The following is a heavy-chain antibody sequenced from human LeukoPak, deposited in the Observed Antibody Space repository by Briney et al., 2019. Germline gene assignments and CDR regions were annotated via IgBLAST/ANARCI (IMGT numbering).Heavy chain of an antibody. J-gene: IGHJ6*03. Sequence: SETLSLTCTVSGGSISSSSYYWGWIRQPPGKGLEWIGSIYYSGSTYYNPSLKSRVTISVGTSKNQFSLKLSSVTAADTAVYYCASPTPPITTYYYYYMDVWGKGTTVTVSS. D-gene: IGHD3-22*01. CDR1: GGSISSSSYY. CDR2: IYYSGST. V-gene: IGHV4-39*01. CDR3: ASPTPPITTYYYYYMDV.